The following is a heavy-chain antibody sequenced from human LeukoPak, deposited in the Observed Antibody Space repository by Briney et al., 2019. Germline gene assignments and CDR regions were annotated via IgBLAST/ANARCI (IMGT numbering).Heavy chain of an antibody. J-gene: IGHJ3*02. Sequence: GGSLRLSCAASGFTFSSYSMNWVRQAPGKGLEWVSSISSSSSYIYYADSVKGRFTISRDNAKNSLYLQMNSLRAEDTAVYYCARAPSGSYFDAFDIWGQGTVVTVSS. CDR2: ISSSSSYI. CDR3: ARAPSGSYFDAFDI. D-gene: IGHD1-26*01. V-gene: IGHV3-21*01. CDR1: GFTFSSYS.